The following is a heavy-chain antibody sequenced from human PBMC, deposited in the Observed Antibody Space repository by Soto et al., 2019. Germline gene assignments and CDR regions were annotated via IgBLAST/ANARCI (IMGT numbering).Heavy chain of an antibody. J-gene: IGHJ4*02. CDR1: GGSISSSSYY. V-gene: IGHV4-39*01. Sequence: SETLSLTCTVSGGSISSSSYYWGWTRQPPGKGLEWIGSIYYSGSTYYNPSLKSRVTISVDTSKNQFSLKLSSVTAADTAVYYCARHSLRITIFGVVPYFDYWGQGTLVTVSS. CDR3: ARHSLRITIFGVVPYFDY. D-gene: IGHD3-3*01. CDR2: IYYSGST.